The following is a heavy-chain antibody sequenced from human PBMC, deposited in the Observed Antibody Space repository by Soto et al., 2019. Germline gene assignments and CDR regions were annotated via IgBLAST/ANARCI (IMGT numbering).Heavy chain of an antibody. CDR1: GFSFSKFA. D-gene: IGHD3-9*01. J-gene: IGHJ5*02. Sequence: EVQMLESGGGLVRRGESLRLSCEASGFSFSKFAMSWVRQAPGQGLQWVATLSGGGQSVYYTESVKGRFTISRDNSQNMVYFQVKSLRDDDTAVYYCARSGADLFTGFSPNTFDRWGQGTLVSVSS. CDR3: ARSGADLFTGFSPNTFDR. CDR2: LSGGGQSV. V-gene: IGHV3-23*01.